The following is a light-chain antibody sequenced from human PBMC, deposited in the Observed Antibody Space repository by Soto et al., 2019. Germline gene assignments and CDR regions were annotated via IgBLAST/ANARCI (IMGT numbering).Light chain of an antibody. CDR1: SSDVGGYNY. J-gene: IGLJ2*01. V-gene: IGLV2-14*01. Sequence: QSALTQPASVSGSPGQSITISCTGTSSDVGGYNYVSWYQQHPGKAPKLMIYDVSNRPSGGSNRFSGYKSGNTASLTISGLQAEDEADYDCSSYTSSSTLEVFGGGTKLTVL. CDR2: DVS. CDR3: SSYTSSSTLEV.